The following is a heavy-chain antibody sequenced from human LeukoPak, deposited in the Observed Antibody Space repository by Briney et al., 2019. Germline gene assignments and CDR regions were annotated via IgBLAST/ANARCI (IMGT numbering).Heavy chain of an antibody. V-gene: IGHV4-34*01. D-gene: IGHD3/OR15-3a*01. CDR1: GGSFSGYY. CDR3: ARQTGSGLFILP. Sequence: SETLSLTCAVYGGSFSGYYWSWIRQPPGKGLEWIGEINHSGSTNYNPSLKSRVTISVDTSKNQFSLKLSSVTAADTAVYYCARQTGSGLFILPGGQGTLATVSS. J-gene: IGHJ4*02. CDR2: INHSGST.